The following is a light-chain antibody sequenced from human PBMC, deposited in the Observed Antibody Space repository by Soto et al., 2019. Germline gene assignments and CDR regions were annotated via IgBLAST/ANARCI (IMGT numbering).Light chain of an antibody. Sequence: DIVMTQSPDFLAVSLGERATINCKSSQSVLYSSNNKNYLAWYQQKPGQPPKLLIYWASTRESGVPDRFSGSGSGTDFTLTISSLQAEDVAVYYFQQYYSTPLTFGGGTRVEIK. CDR3: QQYYSTPLT. CDR1: QSVLYSSNNKNY. V-gene: IGKV4-1*01. J-gene: IGKJ4*01. CDR2: WAS.